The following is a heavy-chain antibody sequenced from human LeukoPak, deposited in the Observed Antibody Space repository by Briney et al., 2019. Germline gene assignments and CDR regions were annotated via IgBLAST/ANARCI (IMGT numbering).Heavy chain of an antibody. V-gene: IGHV3-30-3*01. J-gene: IGHJ4*02. D-gene: IGHD4-17*01. Sequence: GGSLRLSCAASGFTFSNYAMHWVRQAPGKGLDWVAVISYDGGSNHYADSVKGRFTISRDDSKSTLYLQMNSLRADDTAVYYCARAAYGDYAREDYWGQGTLVTVSS. CDR1: GFTFSNYA. CDR3: ARAAYGDYAREDY. CDR2: ISYDGGSN.